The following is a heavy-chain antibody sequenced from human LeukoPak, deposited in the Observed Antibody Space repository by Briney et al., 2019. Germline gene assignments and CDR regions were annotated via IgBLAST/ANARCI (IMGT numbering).Heavy chain of an antibody. J-gene: IGHJ5*02. D-gene: IGHD6-13*01. Sequence: ASVKVSCKASGYTFTGYYMHWVRQAPGQGLEWMGWINPNSGGTNYAQKFQGRVTMTTDTPTSTAYMELRSLRSDDTAVYYCARDYVIASAGTPNWLDPWGQGTLVTVSS. CDR3: ARDYVIASAGTPNWLDP. CDR1: GYTFTGYY. CDR2: INPNSGGT. V-gene: IGHV1-2*02.